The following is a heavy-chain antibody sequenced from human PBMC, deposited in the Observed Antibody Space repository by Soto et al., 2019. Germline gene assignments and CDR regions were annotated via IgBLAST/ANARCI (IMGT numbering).Heavy chain of an antibody. CDR3: ARVPSYYDFWSGYSRHSRFDP. Sequence: ASVKVSCKASGYTFTSYDINWVRQATGQGLEWMGWMNPNSGNTGYAQKFQGRVTMTRNTSISTAYMELGSLRSEDTAVYYCARVPSYYDFWSGYSRHSRFDPWGQGTLVTVSS. J-gene: IGHJ5*02. D-gene: IGHD3-3*01. V-gene: IGHV1-8*01. CDR1: GYTFTSYD. CDR2: MNPNSGNT.